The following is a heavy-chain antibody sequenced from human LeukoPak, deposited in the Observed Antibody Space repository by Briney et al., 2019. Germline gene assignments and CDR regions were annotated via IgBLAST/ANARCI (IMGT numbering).Heavy chain of an antibody. CDR2: IGGIGAST. J-gene: IGHJ5*02. CDR1: GFTFSIHA. Sequence: GGSLRLSCAASGFTFSIHAMNWVRQAPGKGLEWVSSIGGIGASTYYADSVKGRFTISRDNSKNTLYLQMNSLRAEDTALYYCAKAAYGDYVNWFDPWGQGILVIVSS. CDR3: AKAAYGDYVNWFDP. V-gene: IGHV3-23*01. D-gene: IGHD4-17*01.